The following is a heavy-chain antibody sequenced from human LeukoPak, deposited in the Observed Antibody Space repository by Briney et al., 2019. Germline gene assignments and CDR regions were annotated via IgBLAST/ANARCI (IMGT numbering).Heavy chain of an antibody. V-gene: IGHV3-30*03. Sequence: GGSLRLSCAASGFTFSSYGMHWVRQAPGKGLEWVAVISYDGSNKYYADSVKGRFTISRDNSKNTLYLQMNSLRAEDTAVYYCARGPRSVGGRTFGYYYGMDVWGQGTTVTVSS. J-gene: IGHJ6*02. CDR3: ARGPRSVGGRTFGYYYGMDV. D-gene: IGHD4-23*01. CDR2: ISYDGSNK. CDR1: GFTFSSYG.